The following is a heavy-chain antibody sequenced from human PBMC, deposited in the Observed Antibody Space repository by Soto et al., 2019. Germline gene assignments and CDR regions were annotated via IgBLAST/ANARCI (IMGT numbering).Heavy chain of an antibody. D-gene: IGHD2-15*01. V-gene: IGHV3-74*01. J-gene: IGHJ1*01. CDR2: INSDGSST. Sequence: EVQLVESGGGLVQPGGSLRLSCAASGFTFSSYWMHWVRQAPGKGLVWVSRINSDGSSTSYADSVKGRFTISRDNAKNTLYLQMNSLRAEDTAVYYCARVSSCSGGSCYSAGYFQHWGQGTLVTVSS. CDR1: GFTFSSYW. CDR3: ARVSSCSGGSCYSAGYFQH.